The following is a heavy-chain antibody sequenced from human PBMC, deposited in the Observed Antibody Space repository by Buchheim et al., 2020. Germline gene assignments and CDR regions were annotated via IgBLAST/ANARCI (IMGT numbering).Heavy chain of an antibody. Sequence: QVQLQESGPGLVKPSQTLSLTCTVSGGSISSGGYYWSWIRQHPGKGLEWIGYYYYSGRTYYNPSLKSRVTNSVDRSKNQFSLKLSSVTAADTAVYYCARDSGKVGATTGWFDPWGQGTL. J-gene: IGHJ5*02. D-gene: IGHD1-26*01. CDR1: GGSISSGGYY. CDR3: ARDSGKVGATTGWFDP. V-gene: IGHV4-31*03. CDR2: YYYSGRT.